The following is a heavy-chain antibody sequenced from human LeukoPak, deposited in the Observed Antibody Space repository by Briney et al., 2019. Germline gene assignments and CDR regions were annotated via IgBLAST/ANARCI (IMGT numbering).Heavy chain of an antibody. D-gene: IGHD3-22*01. J-gene: IGHJ5*02. V-gene: IGHV1-46*01. Sequence: ASVKVSCKASGYTFTGYYMHWVRQAPGQGLEWMGIINPSGGSTSYAQKFQGRVTMTRDTSTSTVYMELSSLRSGDTAVYYCARDFRVYDSSGYYYALGSWGQGTLVTVSS. CDR2: INPSGGST. CDR1: GYTFTGYY. CDR3: ARDFRVYDSSGYYYALGS.